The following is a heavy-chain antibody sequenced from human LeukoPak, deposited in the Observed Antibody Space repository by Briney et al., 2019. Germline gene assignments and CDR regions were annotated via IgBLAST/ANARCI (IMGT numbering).Heavy chain of an antibody. V-gene: IGHV3-7*05. D-gene: IGHD2-2*01. J-gene: IGHJ5*02. Sequence: PGGSLRLSCAASGFTFSSYWMSWVRQAPGKGLEWVANIKQDGSEKYYVDSVKGRFTISRDNAKNSLYLQMNSLRAEDTAVYYCARGRYCSSTSCYSGYNWFDPWGQGTLVTVSS. CDR2: IKQDGSEK. CDR3: ARGRYCSSTSCYSGYNWFDP. CDR1: GFTFSSYW.